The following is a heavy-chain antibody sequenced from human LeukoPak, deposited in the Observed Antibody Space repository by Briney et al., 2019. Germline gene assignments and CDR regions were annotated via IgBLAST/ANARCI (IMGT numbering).Heavy chain of an antibody. CDR2: IYYSKNT. CDR1: GGSISSSSAY. V-gene: IGHV4-39*01. Sequence: SETLSLTCTVTGGSISSSSAYWGWIRQPPGKGLEWIGSIYYSKNTYYNPSLKSRVTISADTSQNQFSLTLGSVSATDTAVYYCVSPRGFSYGYFDYWGQGTLVTVSS. CDR3: VSPRGFSYGYFDY. D-gene: IGHD5-18*01. J-gene: IGHJ4*02.